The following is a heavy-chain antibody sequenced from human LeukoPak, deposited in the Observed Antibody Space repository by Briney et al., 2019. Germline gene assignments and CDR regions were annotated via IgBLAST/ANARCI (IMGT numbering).Heavy chain of an antibody. CDR1: GFTFSSYA. Sequence: GGSLRLSCAASGFTFSSYAMSWVRQAPGKGLEWVSAISGSGGSTYYADSVKGRFTISRDNSKNTLYLQMNSLRAEDTAVYYCARNSYSSSWIDDYWGQGTLVTVSS. CDR2: ISGSGGST. D-gene: IGHD6-13*01. CDR3: ARNSYSSSWIDDY. V-gene: IGHV3-23*01. J-gene: IGHJ4*02.